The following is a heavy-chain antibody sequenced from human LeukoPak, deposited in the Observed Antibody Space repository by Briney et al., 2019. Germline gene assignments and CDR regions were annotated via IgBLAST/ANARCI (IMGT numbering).Heavy chain of an antibody. CDR2: IRYDGSIE. Sequence: GGSLRLSCAASGFIFSSYGMHWVRQAPGKGLEWVAFIRYDGSIEYYADSVKGRFTISRDNSKTTLFLQMNSLRAEDTAVYYCAKDPDSYYYMDVWGKGTTVTSSS. J-gene: IGHJ6*03. V-gene: IGHV3-30*02. CDR3: AKDPDSYYYMDV. CDR1: GFIFSSYG.